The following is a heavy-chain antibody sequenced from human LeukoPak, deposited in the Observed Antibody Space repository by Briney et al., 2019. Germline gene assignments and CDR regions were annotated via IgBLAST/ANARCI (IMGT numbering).Heavy chain of an antibody. V-gene: IGHV3-43*02. CDR1: GLNLDAYA. Sequence: GGSLRLSCAASGLNLDAYAMHWVRQAPGKGLGWVSLISGDGTITYYADSVKGRCTISRDNSKNSLFLEMNSLRSEDTALYYCAKDTPLFYHYYGIDVWGQGTTVTVSS. CDR3: AKDTPLFYHYYGIDV. CDR2: ISGDGTIT. J-gene: IGHJ6*02.